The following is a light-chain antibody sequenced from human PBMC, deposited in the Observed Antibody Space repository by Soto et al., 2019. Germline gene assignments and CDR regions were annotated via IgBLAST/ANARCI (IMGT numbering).Light chain of an antibody. V-gene: IGLV6-57*03. CDR1: GGSIASGY. CDR2: EDN. CDR3: QSYHSSYPYV. Sequence: NFMLTQPHSVSESPGKTVTISCTRSGGSIASGYVQWYRQRPRSAPTTVIYEDNQRPSGVPDRFSGSIDSSSNSASLTISGLQTEDEADYYCQSYHSSYPYVFGTGTKLTVL. J-gene: IGLJ1*01.